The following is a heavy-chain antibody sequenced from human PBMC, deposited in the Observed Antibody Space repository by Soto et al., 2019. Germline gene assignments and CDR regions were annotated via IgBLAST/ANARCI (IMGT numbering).Heavy chain of an antibody. CDR1: GGSISSGNFS. Sequence: SETLSLTCTVSGGSISSGNFSWTWIRQPPGKGLEWIAYIFHTGSTFYNSSLKPRVSISVDRSKNQFSLKLSSATAADTAVYYCARTPDYWGQGTLVTVSS. V-gene: IGHV4-30-2*01. CDR2: IFHTGST. J-gene: IGHJ4*02. CDR3: ARTPDY.